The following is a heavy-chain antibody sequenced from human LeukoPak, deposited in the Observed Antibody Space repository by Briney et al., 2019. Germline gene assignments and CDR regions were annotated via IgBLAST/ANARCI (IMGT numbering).Heavy chain of an antibody. V-gene: IGHV3-33*01. CDR1: GFPFITYG. Sequence: GRSLRLSCAAPGFPFITYGMQWVRQAPGKGLEWVAFIWYVGSIKYYADSVKGRFTISRDNSKNTLYLQMSSLRAEDTAVYYCSRVGCTGGSCKPYYYYGMDVWGQGTTVTVSS. CDR2: IWYVGSIK. CDR3: SRVGCTGGSCKPYYYYGMDV. D-gene: IGHD2-15*01. J-gene: IGHJ6*02.